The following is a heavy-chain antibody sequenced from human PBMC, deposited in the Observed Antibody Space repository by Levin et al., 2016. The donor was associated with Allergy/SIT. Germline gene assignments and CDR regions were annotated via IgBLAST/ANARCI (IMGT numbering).Heavy chain of an antibody. Sequence: SETLSLTCAGLCWVLQWLLLELDPPAPGKGLEWIGEINHSGSTNYNPSLKSRVTMSVDTSKNQFSLQLNSVTPEDTAVYYCARAAVAAQQAFDYWGQGTLVTVSS. CDR3: ARAAVAAQQAFDY. V-gene: IGHV4-34*01. D-gene: IGHD2-15*01. J-gene: IGHJ4*02. CDR1: WVLQWLL. CDR2: INHSGST.